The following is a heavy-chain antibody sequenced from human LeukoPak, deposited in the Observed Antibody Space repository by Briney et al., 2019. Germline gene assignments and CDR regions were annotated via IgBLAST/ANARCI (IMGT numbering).Heavy chain of an antibody. V-gene: IGHV3-48*04. J-gene: IGHJ2*01. Sequence: GGSLRLSCAASGFTFSSYSMNWIRQAPGKGLEWVSFIRSSGTITYYADSVKGRFTISRDNAKNSLYLQMNSLRAGDTAVYYCARAERAAAGTFGANWYFDLWGRGTLVTVSS. CDR1: GFTFSSYS. CDR3: ARAERAAAGTFGANWYFDL. D-gene: IGHD6-13*01. CDR2: IRSSGTIT.